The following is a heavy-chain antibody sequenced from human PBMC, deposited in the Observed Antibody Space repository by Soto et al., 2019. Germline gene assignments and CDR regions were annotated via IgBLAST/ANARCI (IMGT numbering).Heavy chain of an antibody. D-gene: IGHD3-9*01. CDR1: GGSISSSNW. CDR3: ARRRYFDWLLYPPYFDY. Sequence: SETLSLTCAVSGGSISSSNWWSWVRQPPGKGLEWIGEIYHSGSTNYNPSLKSRVTISVDKSKNQFSLKLSSVTAADTAVYYCARRRYFDWLLYPPYFDYWGQGTLVTV. V-gene: IGHV4-4*02. CDR2: IYHSGST. J-gene: IGHJ4*02.